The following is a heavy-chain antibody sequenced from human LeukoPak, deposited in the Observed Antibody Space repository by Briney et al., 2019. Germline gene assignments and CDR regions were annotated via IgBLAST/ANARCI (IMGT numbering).Heavy chain of an antibody. V-gene: IGHV3-66*01. CDR1: GFTVSSNY. D-gene: IGHD5-18*01. CDR3: ARDQYSYAHAAH. CDR2: IYSDGTT. J-gene: IGHJ4*02. Sequence: PRGSLRLSCAASGFTVSSNYMSWVRQAPGKGLEWVSVIYSDGTTYYADSVKGRFTISRDNSKKTLHLQMNSLRAEDTAVYYCARDQYSYAHAAHWGQGTLVSVSS.